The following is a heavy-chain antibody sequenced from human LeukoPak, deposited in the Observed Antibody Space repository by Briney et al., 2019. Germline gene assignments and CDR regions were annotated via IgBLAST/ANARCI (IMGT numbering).Heavy chain of an antibody. J-gene: IGHJ4*02. CDR2: INSDGSST. CDR3: ARDTGSSFDY. V-gene: IGHV3-74*01. Sequence: PGGSLRLSCAAAGFTFSGYWMYWVRHAPGKGLVWVSRINSDGSSTSYADFVKGRFTISRDNAKNTLHLQMSSLRAEDTAVYYCARDTGSSFDYWGQGTLVTVSS. D-gene: IGHD4-17*01. CDR1: GFTFSGYW.